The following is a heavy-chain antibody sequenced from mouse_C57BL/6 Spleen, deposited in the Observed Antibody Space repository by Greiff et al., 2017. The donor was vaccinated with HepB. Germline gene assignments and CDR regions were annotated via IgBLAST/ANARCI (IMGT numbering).Heavy chain of an antibody. D-gene: IGHD3-2*02. J-gene: IGHJ2*01. CDR1: GYAFSSSW. Sequence: QVQLKQSGPELVKPGASVKISCKASGYAFSSSWMNWVKQRPGKGLEWIGRIYPGDGDTNYNGKFKGKATLTADKSSSTAYMQLSSLTSEDSAVYFCARLMGQLRLGGFDYWGQGTTLTVSS. CDR2: IYPGDGDT. V-gene: IGHV1-82*01. CDR3: ARLMGQLRLGGFDY.